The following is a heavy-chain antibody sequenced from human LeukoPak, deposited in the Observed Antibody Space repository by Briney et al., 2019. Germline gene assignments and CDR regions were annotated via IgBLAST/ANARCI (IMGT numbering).Heavy chain of an antibody. D-gene: IGHD3-22*01. J-gene: IGHJ1*01. CDR1: GFTFSNSW. CDR2: IKEDGGEK. CDR3: ARAYGSRYRPAEYFQH. Sequence: GGSLRLSCAASGFTFSNSWMTWVGQAPGKGLEWVANIKEDGGEKYYVDSVKGRFTISSDNSKNTVSLQMNSLRAEDTAVYYCARAYGSRYRPAEYFQHWGQGTLVTVSS. V-gene: IGHV3-7*04.